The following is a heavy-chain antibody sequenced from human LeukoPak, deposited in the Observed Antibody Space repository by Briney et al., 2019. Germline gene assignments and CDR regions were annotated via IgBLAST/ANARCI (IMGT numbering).Heavy chain of an antibody. D-gene: IGHD1-26*01. J-gene: IGHJ6*02. CDR3: GKGGKVGAPSYYYFGMDV. CDR2: ISGGGFST. V-gene: IGHV3-23*01. CDR1: GFTFSSYA. Sequence: GGSPRLSCAASGFTFSSYAMSWVRQAPGKGLEWVSAISGGGFSTYYADSVKGRFTISRDNSKNTLFLQMNSLRAEDTAIYYCGKGGKVGAPSYYYFGMDVWGQGTTVTVSS.